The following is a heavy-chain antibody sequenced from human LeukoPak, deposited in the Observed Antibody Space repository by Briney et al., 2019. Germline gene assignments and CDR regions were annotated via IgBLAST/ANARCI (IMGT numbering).Heavy chain of an antibody. J-gene: IGHJ4*02. CDR3: ARGFDGLRLKGQYFDY. Sequence: SETLSLTCTVSGGSISSYYWSWIRQPPGKGLEWIGYISHSGSTNYNPSLKSRVTISIDTSKNQFSLRLNSVTAADTAVYYCARGFDGLRLKGQYFDYWGQGTLVTVSS. V-gene: IGHV4-59*01. D-gene: IGHD5/OR15-5a*01. CDR2: ISHSGST. CDR1: GGSISSYY.